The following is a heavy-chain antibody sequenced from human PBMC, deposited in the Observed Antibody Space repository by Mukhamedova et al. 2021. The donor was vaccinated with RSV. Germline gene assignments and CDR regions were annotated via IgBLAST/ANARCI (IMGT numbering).Heavy chain of an antibody. J-gene: IGHJ4*02. Sequence: MGPDGGAKYYEDSVKGRFTISRDNAKNSLYLQMNILRAEDTAVYFCVRSPDYGGPMFYFDSWGPGALVAVSS. V-gene: IGHV3-7*03. D-gene: IGHD4-23*01. CDR2: MGPDGGAK. CDR3: VRSPDYGGPMFYFDS.